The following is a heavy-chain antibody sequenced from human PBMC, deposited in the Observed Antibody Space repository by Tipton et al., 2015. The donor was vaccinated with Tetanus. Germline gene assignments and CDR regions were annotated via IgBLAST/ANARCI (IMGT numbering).Heavy chain of an antibody. CDR2: NYYSGST. CDR3: ARIGWLQQNKPAFDI. Sequence: TLSLTCTVSGGSLSGYYWNWIRQSPGKGLEWIGYNYYSGSTNYSPSLRSRVTPSVDTSKNQFSLKLSSVTAADTAVYYCARIGWLQQNKPAFDIWGQGTVVTVSS. D-gene: IGHD6-19*01. CDR1: GGSLSGYY. J-gene: IGHJ3*02. V-gene: IGHV4-59*01.